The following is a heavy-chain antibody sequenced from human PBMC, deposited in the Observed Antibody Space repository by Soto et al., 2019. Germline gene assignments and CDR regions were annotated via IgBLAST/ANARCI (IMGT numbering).Heavy chain of an antibody. Sequence: SETLSLTCSVSGGSMGEYFWSWIRQSQGKGLEWIGYIYYLGSPDYKKSLKSRVTISVETSKRQFSLRLASVTAADTAVYYCARDGYDGSGSPYPAYWGPGTQVTVSS. J-gene: IGHJ4*02. V-gene: IGHV4-59*01. CDR2: IYYLGSP. D-gene: IGHD3-10*01. CDR1: GGSMGEYF. CDR3: ARDGYDGSGSPYPAY.